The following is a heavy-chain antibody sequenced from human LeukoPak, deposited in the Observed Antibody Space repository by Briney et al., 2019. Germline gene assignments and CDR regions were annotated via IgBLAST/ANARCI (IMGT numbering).Heavy chain of an antibody. CDR2: IYYSGST. CDR3: ARRAKVVAAPGEDY. V-gene: IGHV4-39*01. D-gene: IGHD2-15*01. J-gene: IGHJ4*02. Sequence: SETLSLTCTVSGGSISSSIYYWGWIRQPPGKGLEWIGYIYYSGSTYYNPSLKSRVTISVDTSKNQFSLKLSSVTAADTAVYYCARRAKVVAAPGEDYWGQGTLVTVSS. CDR1: GGSISSSIYY.